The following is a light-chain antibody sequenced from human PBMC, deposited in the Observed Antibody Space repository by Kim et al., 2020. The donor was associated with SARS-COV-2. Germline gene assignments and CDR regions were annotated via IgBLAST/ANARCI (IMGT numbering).Light chain of an antibody. CDR1: SSNIGNNY. Sequence: PGQKVTISCSGSSSNIGNNYVSWYQQLPGTAPKLLIYDNNKRPSGIPDRFSGSKSSTSATLGITGLQTGDEADYYCGTWDSSLSAVFGGGTKLTVL. V-gene: IGLV1-51*01. CDR3: GTWDSSLSAV. CDR2: DNN. J-gene: IGLJ3*02.